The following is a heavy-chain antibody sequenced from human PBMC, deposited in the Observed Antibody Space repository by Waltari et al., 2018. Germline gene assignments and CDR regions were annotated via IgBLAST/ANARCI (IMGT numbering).Heavy chain of an antibody. CDR2: INAGNGNT. V-gene: IGHV1-3*01. CDR3: ARDRPDKWELPDFDY. J-gene: IGHJ4*02. CDR1: GYTFTSYA. Sequence: QVQLVQSGAEVKKPGASVKVSCKASGYTFTSYAMHWVRQAPGQRLEWMGWINAGNGNTKYSQKFQGRVTMTRDTSASTAYMELSSLRSEDTAVYYCARDRPDKWELPDFDYWGQGTLVTVSS. D-gene: IGHD1-26*01.